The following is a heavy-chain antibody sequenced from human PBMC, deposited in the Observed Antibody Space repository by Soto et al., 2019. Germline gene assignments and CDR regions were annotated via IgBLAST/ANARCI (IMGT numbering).Heavy chain of an antibody. Sequence: GGSLRLSCAASGFTFSNYAMHWVRQAPGKGLEWVAVISYDGSNKYYADSVKGRFTISRDNSKNTLYLQMNSLRAEDTAVYYCARDKRDLRFLEWPYYFDYWGQGTLVTVSS. D-gene: IGHD3-3*01. CDR1: GFTFSNYA. J-gene: IGHJ4*02. CDR2: ISYDGSNK. CDR3: ARDKRDLRFLEWPYYFDY. V-gene: IGHV3-30-3*01.